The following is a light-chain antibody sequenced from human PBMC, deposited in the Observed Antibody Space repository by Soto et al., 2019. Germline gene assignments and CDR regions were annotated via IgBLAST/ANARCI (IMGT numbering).Light chain of an antibody. Sequence: QSALTQPASVSGSPGQSITISCTGTSSDVGGYNYVSWYQQHPGKAPKLMIYDVSNRPSGVSNRVSGSKSGNTASLTISGLQAEDEADYYCSSYTSSSTLVVFGGGTKPTVL. J-gene: IGLJ2*01. CDR1: SSDVGGYNY. CDR2: DVS. V-gene: IGLV2-14*01. CDR3: SSYTSSSTLVV.